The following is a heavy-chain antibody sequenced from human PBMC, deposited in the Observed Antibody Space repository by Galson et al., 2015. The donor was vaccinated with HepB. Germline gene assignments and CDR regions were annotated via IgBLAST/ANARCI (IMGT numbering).Heavy chain of an antibody. D-gene: IGHD6-13*01. CDR1: GFTFSDYY. J-gene: IGHJ5*02. Sequence: SLRLSCAASGFTFSDYYMSWIRQAPGKGLEWVSYIYYADSVKGRFTISRDNAKNSLYLQMNSLRAEDTAVYYCARVVSSSWYTNWFDPWGQGTLVTVSS. V-gene: IGHV3-11*04. CDR3: ARVVSSSWYTNWFDP. CDR2: I.